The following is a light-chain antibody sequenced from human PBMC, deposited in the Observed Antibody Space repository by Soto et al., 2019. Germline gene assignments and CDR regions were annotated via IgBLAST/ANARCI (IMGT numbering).Light chain of an antibody. CDR2: EDD. CDR3: QAWDSSLRV. CDR1: KLGDKF. V-gene: IGLV3-1*01. J-gene: IGLJ3*02. Sequence: SYELTQPPSVSVSPGQTASITCSGDKLGDKFACWYQQKPGQSPMLVIYEDDKRPSGIPERFSGSNSGNTATLTISGTQAMDDADYYCQAWDSSLRVFGGGTKLTVL.